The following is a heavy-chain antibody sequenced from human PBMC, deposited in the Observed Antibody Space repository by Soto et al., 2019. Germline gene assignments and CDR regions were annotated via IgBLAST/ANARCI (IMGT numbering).Heavy chain of an antibody. D-gene: IGHD3-16*01. CDR2: INGDGSSI. CDR3: VRYDIGGGLDY. V-gene: IGHV3-74*03. Sequence: EVQLVESGGGLVQPGGSLRLSCAASGFTFSSYWMFWVRQAPGKGLVWVSHINGDGSSITYADSVKGRFTVSRDNAKNAEYLQMNSLSAEDTGVYCCVRYDIGGGLDYWGLGTLVTVSS. CDR1: GFTFSSYW. J-gene: IGHJ4*02.